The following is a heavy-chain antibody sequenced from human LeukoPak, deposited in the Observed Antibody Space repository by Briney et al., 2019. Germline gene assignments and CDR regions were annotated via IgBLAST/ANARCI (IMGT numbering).Heavy chain of an antibody. V-gene: IGHV1-24*01. CDR2: FDPEDGET. Sequence: ASVKVSCKVSGYTLTELSMHWVRQAPGKGLEWMGGFDPEDGETIYAQKFQGRVTMTEDTSTDTAYMELSSLRSEDTAVYYCATGVSYYYYMVVWGKGTTVTVSS. J-gene: IGHJ6*03. D-gene: IGHD3-16*01. CDR1: GYTLTELS. CDR3: ATGVSYYYYMVV.